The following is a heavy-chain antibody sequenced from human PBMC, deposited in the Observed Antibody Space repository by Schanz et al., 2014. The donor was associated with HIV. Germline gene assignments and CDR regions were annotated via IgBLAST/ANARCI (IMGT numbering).Heavy chain of an antibody. V-gene: IGHV4-31*03. CDR3: ARENHQPTGTHEVGKPQYCSGLDV. J-gene: IGHJ6*02. D-gene: IGHD1-1*01. CDR1: GASISSGGFY. Sequence: QVQLQESGPGLVKPSQTLSLTCNVSGASISSGGFYWSWIRQRPGKGLEWIAYIYYSGSTYYNPSLQSRTTISLDTSKTRFSLRLNSVTAADTAVYYCARENHQPTGTHEVGKPQYCSGLDVWGQGTTVTVSS. CDR2: IYYSGST.